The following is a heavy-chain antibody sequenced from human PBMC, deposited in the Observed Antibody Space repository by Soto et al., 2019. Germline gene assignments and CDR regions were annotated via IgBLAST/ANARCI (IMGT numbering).Heavy chain of an antibody. CDR3: ARAIVPAAITKYYYYYGMDV. D-gene: IGHD2-2*02. CDR1: GYTFTSYD. V-gene: IGHV1-8*01. CDR2: MNPNSGNT. Sequence: KVSCKASGYTFTSYDINWVRQATGQGLEWMGWMNPNSGNTGYAQKFQGRVTMTRNTSISTAYMELSSLRSEDTAVYYCARAIVPAAITKYYYYYGMDVWGQGTTVTVSS. J-gene: IGHJ6*02.